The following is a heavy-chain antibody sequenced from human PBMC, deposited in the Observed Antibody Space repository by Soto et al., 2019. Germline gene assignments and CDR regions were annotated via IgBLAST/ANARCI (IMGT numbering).Heavy chain of an antibody. CDR1: GFTLRRHW. CDR2: IKQDGSEK. D-gene: IGHD3-22*01. Sequence: PGESLRLPCAASGFTLRRHWKNWVRQAPGKGLEWVANIKQDGSEKYYVDSVKGRFTISRDNAKNSMQLQMNSLRAEDTAVYYCARATELVTVLVNSCYYCGLVVWGPGTSVTV. J-gene: IGHJ6*02. CDR3: ARATELVTVLVNSCYYCGLVV. V-gene: IGHV3-7*01.